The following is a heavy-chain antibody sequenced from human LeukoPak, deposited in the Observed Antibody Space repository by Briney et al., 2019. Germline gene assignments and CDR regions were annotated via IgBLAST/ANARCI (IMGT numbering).Heavy chain of an antibody. CDR3: ARDYYDSSGYYQVSY. J-gene: IGHJ4*02. CDR1: GXTFSSYG. V-gene: IGHV3-30*03. D-gene: IGHD3-22*01. Sequence: PGGSLRLSWAASGXTFSSYGVHWVRQAPGKGLEWVAVLSYDGSNKDFADSLKGRFTISRDNSKNTLYLQMNSLRAEDTAVYYCARDYYDSSGYYQVSYWGQGTLVTVSS. CDR2: LSYDGSNK.